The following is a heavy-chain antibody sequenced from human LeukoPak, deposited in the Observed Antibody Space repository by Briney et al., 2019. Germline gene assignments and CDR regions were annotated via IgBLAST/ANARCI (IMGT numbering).Heavy chain of an antibody. J-gene: IGHJ6*03. CDR1: GGSISSYC. CDR3: ARGVYYGSGSYYRARWYYMDV. Sequence: SETLSLTCTVSGGSISSYCWSWIRQPPGKGLEWIGYIYYSGSTNYNPSLKNRVTISVDTSKNQFSLKLSSVTAADTAVYYCARGVYYGSGSYYRARWYYMDVWGKGTTVTVSS. D-gene: IGHD3-10*01. V-gene: IGHV4-59*01. CDR2: IYYSGST.